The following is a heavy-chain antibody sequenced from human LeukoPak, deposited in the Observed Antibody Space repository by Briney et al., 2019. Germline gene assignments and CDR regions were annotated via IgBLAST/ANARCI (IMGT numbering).Heavy chain of an antibody. CDR1: GYTLTELS. J-gene: IGHJ4*02. D-gene: IGHD3-3*01. Sequence: ASVKVSCKVSGYTLTELSMHWVRQAPGKGLEWMGGFDPEDGETIYAQKFQGRVTMTEDTSTDTAYMELSSLRSEDTAVYYCATVPKKYYETAYWGQGTLVTVSS. CDR2: FDPEDGET. CDR3: ATVPKKYYETAY. V-gene: IGHV1-24*01.